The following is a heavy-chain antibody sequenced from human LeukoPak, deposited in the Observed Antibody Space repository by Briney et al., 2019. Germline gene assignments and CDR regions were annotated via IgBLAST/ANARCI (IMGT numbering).Heavy chain of an antibody. J-gene: IGHJ5*02. CDR3: ARAINYDSSGYYFNWFDP. CDR2: INWNGGST. D-gene: IGHD3-22*01. V-gene: IGHV3-20*04. Sequence: GGSLRLSCAASGFTFSNYWMHWVRQAPGKGLEWVSGINWNGGSTGYADSVKGRITISRDNAKNSLYLQMNSLRAEDTALYYCARAINYDSSGYYFNWFDPWGQGTLVTVSS. CDR1: GFTFSNYW.